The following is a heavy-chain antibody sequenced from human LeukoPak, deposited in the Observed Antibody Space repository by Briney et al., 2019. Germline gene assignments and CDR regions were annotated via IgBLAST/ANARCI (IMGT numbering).Heavy chain of an antibody. V-gene: IGHV3-23*01. D-gene: IGHD4-23*01. CDR2: ISDSDGST. J-gene: IGHJ6*03. Sequence: GGSLRLSCAASGFTFSSYAMSWVRQAPGKGLEWVSTISDSDGSTYYADSVKGRFTISRDNAKSSLYLQMNSLRAEDTAVYYCARRWGSTNYMDVWGKGTTVTVSS. CDR3: ARRWGSTNYMDV. CDR1: GFTFSSYA.